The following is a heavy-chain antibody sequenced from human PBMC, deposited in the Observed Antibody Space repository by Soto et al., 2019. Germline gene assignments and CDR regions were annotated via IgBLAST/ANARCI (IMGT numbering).Heavy chain of an antibody. D-gene: IGHD3-9*01. CDR2: IYYSGST. J-gene: IGHJ4*02. Sequence: PSETLSLTCTVSGGSISSYYWSWIRQPPGKGLEWIGYIYYSGSTNYSPSLKSRVTISVNMSKNQFSPKLSSVTAADTAVYFCAGYDVLTACDYWGLGTLVTVSS. CDR3: AGYDVLTACDY. CDR1: GGSISSYY. V-gene: IGHV4-59*08.